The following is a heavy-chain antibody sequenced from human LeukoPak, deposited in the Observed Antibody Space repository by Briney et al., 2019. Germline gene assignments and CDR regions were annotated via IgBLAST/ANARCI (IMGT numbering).Heavy chain of an antibody. CDR2: IGNTET. J-gene: IGHJ4*02. CDR3: AKDWIQFNRVFDCFDS. D-gene: IGHD2-21*01. V-gene: IGHV3-23*01. Sequence: GGSLRLSCAPSGFTFNTNAMSWVRQAPGKGLEWVSTIGNTETFYADSVTGRFTISRDNSKNTVYLHMNSLRVEDTAVYYCAKDWIQFNRVFDCFDSWGQGTLVTVSS. CDR1: GFTFNTNA.